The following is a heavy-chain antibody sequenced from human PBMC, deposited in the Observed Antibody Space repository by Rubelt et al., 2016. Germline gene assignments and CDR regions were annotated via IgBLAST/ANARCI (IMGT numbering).Heavy chain of an antibody. D-gene: IGHD2-2*01. Sequence: QVQLQQWGAGLLKPSETLSLTCAVYGGSFSGYYWSWIHQPPGKGLEWIGEINHSGSTNYNPSLKRRVTISVDTPKNQFPRKLSSVTAADTAVYYCASRYQPLPPLIWGQGTMVTVSS. CDR1: GGSFSGYY. CDR3: ASRYQPLPPLI. V-gene: IGHV4-34*01. J-gene: IGHJ3*02. CDR2: INHSGST.